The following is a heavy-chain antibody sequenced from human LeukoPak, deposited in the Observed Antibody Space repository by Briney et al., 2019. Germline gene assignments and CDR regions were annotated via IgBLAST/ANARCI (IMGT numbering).Heavy chain of an antibody. J-gene: IGHJ4*02. CDR3: ARAMSIAARLRTILDY. CDR1: GYSLSTGYY. D-gene: IGHD6-6*01. CDR2: FYHGGST. Sequence: SETLSLTCTVSGYSLSTGYYWEWIRQPPGKGLEWIGTFYHGGSTYYNPSLKSRVTISVDTSKNQFSLNLTSVTAADTAVYYCARAMSIAARLRTILDYWGQGTLVTVSS. V-gene: IGHV4-38-2*02.